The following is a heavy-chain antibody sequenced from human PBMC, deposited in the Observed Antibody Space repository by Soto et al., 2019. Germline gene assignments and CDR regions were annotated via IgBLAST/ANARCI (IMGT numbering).Heavy chain of an antibody. CDR1: GGSISSSSYY. D-gene: IGHD3-9*01. CDR3: ARHSWLGGMDV. CDR2: IYYSGST. V-gene: IGHV4-39*01. J-gene: IGHJ6*02. Sequence: QLQLQESGPGLVKPSETLSLTCTVSGGSISSSSYYWGWIRQPPGKGLEWIGSIYYSGSTYYNPSLKSRVTISVDTSKNQFSLKLSSVTAADTAVYHCARHSWLGGMDVWGQGTTVTVSS.